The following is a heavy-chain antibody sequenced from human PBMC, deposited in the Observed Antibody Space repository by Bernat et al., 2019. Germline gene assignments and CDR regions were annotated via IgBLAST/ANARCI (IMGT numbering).Heavy chain of an antibody. CDR1: GFTFSDYY. V-gene: IGHV3-7*03. CDR2: IKQDGSEK. J-gene: IGHJ5*02. Sequence: VQLVESGGGLVKPGGSLRLSCAASGFTFSDYYMSWIRQAPGKGLEWVANIKQDGSEKYDVDSVKGRFTISRDNAKNSLYLQMNSLRAEDTAVYYCARGKDWFDPWGQGTLVTVSS. CDR3: ARGKDWFDP.